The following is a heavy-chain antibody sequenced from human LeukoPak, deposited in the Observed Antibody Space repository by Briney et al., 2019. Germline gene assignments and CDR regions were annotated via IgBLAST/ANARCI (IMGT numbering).Heavy chain of an antibody. Sequence: GGSLRLSCAASGFTFSSYGMHWVRQAPGKGLEWVAFIRYDGSNKYYADSVKGRFTISRDNSKNTLYLQMNSLRAEDTAVYYCARMVLSGYGDRRPYWYFDLWGRGTLVTVSS. V-gene: IGHV3-30*02. D-gene: IGHD4-17*01. J-gene: IGHJ2*01. CDR1: GFTFSSYG. CDR2: IRYDGSNK. CDR3: ARMVLSGYGDRRPYWYFDL.